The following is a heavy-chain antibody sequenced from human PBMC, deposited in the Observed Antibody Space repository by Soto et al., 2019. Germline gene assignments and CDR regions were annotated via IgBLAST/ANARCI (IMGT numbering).Heavy chain of an antibody. J-gene: IGHJ4*02. CDR2: ISGSGDTT. Sequence: EVQLLESGGGSEHPGGSLRLSCVASGFTFSSYAMSWVRQAPGKGLEWVSAISGSGDTTYYADSVKGRFTISRDNSKNPLYLQVNTLRADDTAVYYCAKVEDIAVLPPGDCWGQGTLVTVSS. V-gene: IGHV3-23*01. CDR1: GFTFSSYA. CDR3: AKVEDIAVLPPGDC. D-gene: IGHD2-2*01.